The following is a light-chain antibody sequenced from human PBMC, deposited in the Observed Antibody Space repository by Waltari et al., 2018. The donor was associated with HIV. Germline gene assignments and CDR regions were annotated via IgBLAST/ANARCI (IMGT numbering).Light chain of an antibody. CDR3: QQRSNSPRT. V-gene: IGKV3-11*01. CDR2: DAS. J-gene: IGKJ1*01. CDR1: QSVSSY. Sequence: EIVLTQSPATLSLSPGERATLSCRASQSVSSYLAWYQQTPGQAPRLLIYDASNRATGSPARFSGSGSGTDFTLTISSLEPEDFAVYYCQQRSNSPRTFGQGTKVEFK.